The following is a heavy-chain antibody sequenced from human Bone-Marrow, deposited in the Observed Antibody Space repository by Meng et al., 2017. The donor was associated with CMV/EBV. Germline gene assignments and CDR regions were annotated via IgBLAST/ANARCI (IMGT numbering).Heavy chain of an antibody. D-gene: IGHD4-17*01. CDR1: GGTFSSSA. J-gene: IGHJ4*02. V-gene: IGHV1-69*01. CDR3: ARGWGGDQEAIDY. Sequence: ACGGTFSSSALSWLRHAPGQGLEWMGVIIPIFGTRTYAQKFQGRVTITADESTSTAYMELSSLRSEDTAVYYCARGWGGDQEAIDYWGQGTPVTVSS. CDR2: IIPIFGTR.